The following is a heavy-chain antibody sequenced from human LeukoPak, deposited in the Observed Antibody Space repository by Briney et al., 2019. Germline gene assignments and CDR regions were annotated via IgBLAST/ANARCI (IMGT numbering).Heavy chain of an antibody. V-gene: IGHV4-4*07. CDR3: ARYVVVVAAAYYFDY. CDR2: IYTSGST. CDR1: GGSISSYY. Sequence: PSETLSLTCTVSGGSISSYYWSWIRQPAGKGLEWIGRIYTSGSTNYNPSLKSRVTISVDTSKNQFSLKLSSVTAADTAVYYCARYVVVVAAAYYFDYWGQGTLVTVSS. D-gene: IGHD2-15*01. J-gene: IGHJ4*02.